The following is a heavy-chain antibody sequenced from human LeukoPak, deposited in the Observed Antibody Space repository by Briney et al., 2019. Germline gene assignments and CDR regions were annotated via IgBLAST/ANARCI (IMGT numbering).Heavy chain of an antibody. CDR2: INPNSGDT. Sequence: ASVKVSCKASGYIFTGYYMHWVRQAPGQGLEWMGWINPNSGDTNYAQKFQGRVTMTRDTSNSTAYMELSRQRSDDTAVYYCARVRYRLAETYIDFWGQGTLVTVSS. J-gene: IGHJ4*02. CDR3: ARVRYRLAETYIDF. V-gene: IGHV1-2*02. D-gene: IGHD3-16*01. CDR1: GYIFTGYY.